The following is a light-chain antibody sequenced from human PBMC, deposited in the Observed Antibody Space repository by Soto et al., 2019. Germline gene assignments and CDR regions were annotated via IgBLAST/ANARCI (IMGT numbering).Light chain of an antibody. CDR2: WAS. V-gene: IGKV4-1*01. J-gene: IGKJ4*01. CDR3: QQYYTTPPIT. CDR1: QSVLYSSNDKNY. Sequence: DIVMTQSPDSLAVSLGERATINCKSSQSVLYSSNDKNYLAWYQQKPGQPPKLLFYWASTRESGVPDRFSGIGSGTEFTLTISSLQAEDVAVYYCQQYYTTPPITFGGGTKVEIK.